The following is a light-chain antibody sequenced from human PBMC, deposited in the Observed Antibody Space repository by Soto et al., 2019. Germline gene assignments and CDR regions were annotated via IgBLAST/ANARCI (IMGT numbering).Light chain of an antibody. CDR3: QQSYSTPWT. CDR1: QSISSW. Sequence: DIQLTQSPSTLSASVGDRVTITCLASQSISSWLARYQQKPGKAPKLLIYKASSLESGVPSRFSGSGSGTEFTLTISSLQPEDFATYYCQQSYSTPWTFGQGTKVDIK. V-gene: IGKV1-5*03. CDR2: KAS. J-gene: IGKJ1*01.